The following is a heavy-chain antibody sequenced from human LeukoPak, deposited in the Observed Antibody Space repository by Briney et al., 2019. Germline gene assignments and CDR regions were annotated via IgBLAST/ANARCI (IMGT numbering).Heavy chain of an antibody. Sequence: SETLSLTCSVSSYSIISSYYWGWIRQPPGKGLEWIGNIFYSGGTYYSPSLTSRVTISLDTSRNQFSLRLNSVTAADTAVYYCAKSNGYGLVDIWGQGTMVTVSS. CDR1: SYSIISSYY. D-gene: IGHD3-10*01. CDR3: AKSNGYGLVDI. V-gene: IGHV4-38-2*01. CDR2: IFYSGGT. J-gene: IGHJ3*02.